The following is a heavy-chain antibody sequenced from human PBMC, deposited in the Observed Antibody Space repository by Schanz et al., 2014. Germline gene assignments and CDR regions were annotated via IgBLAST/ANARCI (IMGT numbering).Heavy chain of an antibody. CDR3: TRDLIAAAESWFDP. J-gene: IGHJ5*02. CDR2: INPANGNT. Sequence: QVQLVQSGPEVKKPGASVKVSCQASGYTLKDHAMHWVRQAPGQSLEWLGWINPANGNTHYSPRLNGRVAISSDTASSTVYLHFSSLKSDDTAVYSCTRDLIAAAESWFDPRGHGTPITVSS. V-gene: IGHV1-3*01. CDR1: GYTLKDHA. D-gene: IGHD6-13*01.